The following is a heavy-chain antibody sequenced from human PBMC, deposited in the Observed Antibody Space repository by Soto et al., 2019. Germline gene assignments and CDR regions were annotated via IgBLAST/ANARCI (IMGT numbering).Heavy chain of an antibody. D-gene: IGHD4-17*01. CDR1: GFTFSSYA. CDR2: ISYDGSNK. V-gene: IGHV3-30-3*01. J-gene: IGHJ4*02. Sequence: QVQLVESGGGVVQPGRSLRLSCAASGFTFSSYAMHWVRQAPGKWLEWVAVISYDGSNKYYADAVKGRFTISRDNSKNTLYLQMNSLRAEDTAVYYCARDRRVTVTTSGILYYFDYWCQGTLVTVSS. CDR3: ARDRRVTVTTSGILYYFDY.